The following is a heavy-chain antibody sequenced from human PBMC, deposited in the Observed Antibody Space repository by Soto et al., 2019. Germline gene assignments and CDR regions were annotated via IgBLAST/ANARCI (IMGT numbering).Heavy chain of an antibody. V-gene: IGHV3-9*01. CDR3: AKGGPIWSGYYYFDY. CDR1: GFTFDDYA. J-gene: IGHJ4*02. Sequence: EVQLVESGGGLVQPGRSLRLSCAASGFTFDDYAMHWVRQDPGKGLEWVSGIRWNSGSIGYADSVKGRFTISRDNAKNSLYLQMNSLRAEDTALYYCAKGGPIWSGYYYFDYWGQGTLVTVSS. CDR2: IRWNSGSI. D-gene: IGHD3-3*01.